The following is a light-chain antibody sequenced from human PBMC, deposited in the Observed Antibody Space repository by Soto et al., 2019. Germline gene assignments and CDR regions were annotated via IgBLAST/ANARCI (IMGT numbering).Light chain of an antibody. CDR3: QQFRNWPWT. Sequence: EIVLTQSPSTLSFSPWERSTLSFMASQSVSSYLAWYQQKPGQAPRLLIYDTSDRATGIPARFTGSGSGTDFTLTISSLQSEDFAVYYCQQFRNWPWTFGQGTKVDIK. CDR1: QSVSSY. CDR2: DTS. V-gene: IGKV3-11*01. J-gene: IGKJ1*01.